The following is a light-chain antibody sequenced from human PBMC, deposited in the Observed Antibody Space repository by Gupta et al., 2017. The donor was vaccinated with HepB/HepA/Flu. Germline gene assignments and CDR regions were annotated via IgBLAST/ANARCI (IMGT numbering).Light chain of an antibody. CDR2: TKI. CDR3: GEWDASLRTVL. CDR1: SSNIGSNR. V-gene: IGLV1-44*01. J-gene: IGLJ2*01. Sequence: QSVLTQPPSASGTPGQRVTISCSGDSSNIGSNRVHWYQQLHGTEPRLRIDTKIQRPSGVIDRCLCDTTGNYTSPLISGLQSEEEEDDYWGEWDASLRTVLFGGGTKLTVL.